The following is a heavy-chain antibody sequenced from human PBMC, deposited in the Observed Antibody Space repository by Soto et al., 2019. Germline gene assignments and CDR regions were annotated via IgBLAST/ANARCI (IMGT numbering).Heavy chain of an antibody. V-gene: IGHV1-46*01. CDR3: AREERRVFWSGYYSDGMAV. CDR2: INPSGGST. Sequence: ASVKVSCKASGYTFTSYYMHWVRQAPGQGLEWMGIINPSGGSTSYAQKLQGRVTMTTDTSTSTVYMELRSLRSDDTAVYYCAREERRVFWSGYYSDGMAVWGQGTTVTGSS. D-gene: IGHD3-3*01. J-gene: IGHJ6*02. CDR1: GYTFTSYY.